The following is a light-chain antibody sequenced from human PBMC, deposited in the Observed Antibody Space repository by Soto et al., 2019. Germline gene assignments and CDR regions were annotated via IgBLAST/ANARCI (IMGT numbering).Light chain of an antibody. Sequence: DVQVTQSPSFVSASVGDRVTITCRASQGIGTWLAWYQQKPGKAPSLLIYGATDLQSGVPSRFSGSGLRIHFSLTIFSLHPEDFATYYCQQTNSFPSTFGQWTRLEI. CDR2: GAT. CDR3: QQTNSFPST. CDR1: QGIGTW. V-gene: IGKV1D-12*01. J-gene: IGKJ5*01.